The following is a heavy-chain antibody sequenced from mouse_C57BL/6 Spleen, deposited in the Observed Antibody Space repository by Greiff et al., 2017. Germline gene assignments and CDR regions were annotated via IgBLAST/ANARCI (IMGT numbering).Heavy chain of an antibody. J-gene: IGHJ4*01. V-gene: IGHV3-1*01. CDR2: VSYSGST. CDR3: ARDHGNYAVGC. CDR1: GYSITSGYD. Sequence: EVKLMESGPGMVKPSQSLSLTCTVTGYSITSGYDWHWIRHFPGNKLEWMGYVSYSGSTNYNPPLKSRISITHDTSKNHFFLKLNSVTTEDTATYYCARDHGNYAVGCWGQGTSVTVSS. D-gene: IGHD2-1*01.